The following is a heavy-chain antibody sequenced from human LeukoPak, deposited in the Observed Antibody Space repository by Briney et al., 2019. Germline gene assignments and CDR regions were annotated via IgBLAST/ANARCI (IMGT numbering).Heavy chain of an antibody. CDR3: ARDGDTYGDYENYYYGMDV. J-gene: IGHJ6*02. CDR1: GFTLTSYW. V-gene: IGHV3-7*01. CDR2: IKQDGSEK. D-gene: IGHD4-17*01. Sequence: GRSLRLSCAASGFTLTSYWMSWVSQAPGNWREWVANIKQDGSEKYYVDSVKGRFTISRDNAKNSLYLQMNSLRAEDTAVYYCARDGDTYGDYENYYYGMDVWGQVTTVTVSS.